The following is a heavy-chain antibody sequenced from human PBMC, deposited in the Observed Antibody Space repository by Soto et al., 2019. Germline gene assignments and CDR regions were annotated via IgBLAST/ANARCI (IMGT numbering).Heavy chain of an antibody. CDR2: IKQDGSEK. V-gene: IGHV3-7*01. J-gene: IGHJ4*02. CDR1: GFTFSSYW. Sequence: PGGSLRLSCAASGFTFSSYWMSWVRQAPGKGLEWVANIKQDGSEKYYVDSVKGRFTISRDNAKNSLYLQMNSLRAEDTAVYYCARAWFEGYCSGGSCYGLYYFDYWGQGTLVTVSS. CDR3: ARAWFEGYCSGGSCYGLYYFDY. D-gene: IGHD2-15*01.